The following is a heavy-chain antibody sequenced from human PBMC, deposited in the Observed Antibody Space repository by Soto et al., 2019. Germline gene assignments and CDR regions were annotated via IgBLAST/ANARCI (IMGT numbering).Heavy chain of an antibody. CDR1: GGSISSSNW. D-gene: IGHD2-2*01. CDR2: IYHSGST. J-gene: IGHJ6*02. V-gene: IGHV4-4*02. Sequence: QVQLQESGPGLVKPSGTLSLTCAVSGGSISSSNWWSWVRQPPGKGLEWIGEIYHSGSTNYHPSLKSRVTRLLDKSKNQLSLKLSSVTAADTAVYYCARVVGGYYYGMDVWGQGTTVTVSS. CDR3: ARVVGGYYYGMDV.